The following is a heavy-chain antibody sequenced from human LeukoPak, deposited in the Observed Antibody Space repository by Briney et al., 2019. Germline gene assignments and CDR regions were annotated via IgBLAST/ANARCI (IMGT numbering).Heavy chain of an antibody. CDR2: IYYSGST. CDR1: GGSISSSSYY. J-gene: IGHJ6*03. Sequence: PSETPSLTCTVSGGSISSSSYYWGWIRQPPGKGLEWIGSIYYSGSTYYNPSLKSRVTISVDTSKNQFSLKLSSVTAADTAVYYCARANYDSSGYRRYYYYYMDVWGKGTTVTVSS. V-gene: IGHV4-39*01. CDR3: ARANYDSSGYRRYYYYYMDV. D-gene: IGHD3-22*01.